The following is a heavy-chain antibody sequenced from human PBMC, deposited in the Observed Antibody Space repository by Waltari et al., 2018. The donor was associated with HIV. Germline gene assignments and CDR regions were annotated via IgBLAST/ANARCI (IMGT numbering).Heavy chain of an antibody. Sequence: EVQLVESGGGLVQPGGSLRLSCAASGFTFSSYWMHWVRQAPGKGLVGVSRIKRDGTITTYADSGKGRFTISRDNAKNTLFLQMNSLRAEDTAIYYCARDRVVVRYFDWLSTYFDYWGQGTLVTVSS. CDR3: ARDRVVVRYFDWLSTYFDY. V-gene: IGHV3-74*01. J-gene: IGHJ4*02. D-gene: IGHD3-9*01. CDR1: GFTFSSYW. CDR2: IKRDGTIT.